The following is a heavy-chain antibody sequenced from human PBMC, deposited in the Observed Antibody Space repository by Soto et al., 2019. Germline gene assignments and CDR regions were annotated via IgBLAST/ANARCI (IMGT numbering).Heavy chain of an antibody. CDR1: RLAYDSRA. D-gene: IGHD3-10*01. CDR3: ARENYYGSGSYYTDYYYYYYMDV. Sequence: ASVELCSKESRLAYDSRASRWVRQSKRQGLEWMGWISAYNGNTNYAQKLQGRVTMTTDTSTSTAYMELRSLRSDDTAVYYCARENYYGSGSYYTDYYYYYYMDVWGKGTTVTVSS. J-gene: IGHJ6*03. CDR2: ISAYNGNT. V-gene: IGHV1-18*01.